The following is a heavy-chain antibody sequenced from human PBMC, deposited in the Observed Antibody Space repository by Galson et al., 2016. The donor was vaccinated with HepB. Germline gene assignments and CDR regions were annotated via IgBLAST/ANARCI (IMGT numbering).Heavy chain of an antibody. D-gene: IGHD3-9*01. CDR2: ISYDGGHT. V-gene: IGHV3-30*18. CDR1: GFTFSNYG. J-gene: IGHJ4*02. Sequence: SLRLSCAASGFTFSNYGMHWVRQAPGKGLEWVAVISYDGGHTYYADSVKGRFTISRDNSKNTLHLQMNSLRSEDTAVYYCAKNDILAGYSAFDYWGQGTLVTVSS. CDR3: AKNDILAGYSAFDY.